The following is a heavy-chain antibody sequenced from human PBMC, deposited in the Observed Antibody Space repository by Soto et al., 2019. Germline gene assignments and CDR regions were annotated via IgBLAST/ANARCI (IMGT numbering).Heavy chain of an antibody. D-gene: IGHD3-9*01. CDR1: GFTFSSYG. CDR3: AKDGQPADFGLRYFDWFFGY. V-gene: IGHV3-30*18. Sequence: QVQLVESGGGVVQPGRSLRLSCAASGFTFSSYGMHWVRQAPGKGLEWVAVISYDGSNKYYADSVKGRFTISRDNSKNKMYLQMNSLRAADTAVYYCAKDGQPADFGLRYFDWFFGYWGQGTLVTVSA. CDR2: ISYDGSNK. J-gene: IGHJ4*02.